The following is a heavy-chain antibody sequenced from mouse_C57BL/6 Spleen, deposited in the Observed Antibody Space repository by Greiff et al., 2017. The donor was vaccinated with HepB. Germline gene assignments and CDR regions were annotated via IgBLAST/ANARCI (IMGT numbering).Heavy chain of an antibody. J-gene: IGHJ2*01. D-gene: IGHD1-1*01. Sequence: EVQLQQSGAELVRPGASVKLSCTASGFNIKDDYMHWVKQRPEQGLEWIGWIDPENGDTEYASKFQGKATITADTSSNTAYLQLSSLTSEDTAVYYGTTWTTGDFDYWGQGTTLTVSS. V-gene: IGHV14-4*01. CDR2: IDPENGDT. CDR1: GFNIKDDY. CDR3: TTWTTGDFDY.